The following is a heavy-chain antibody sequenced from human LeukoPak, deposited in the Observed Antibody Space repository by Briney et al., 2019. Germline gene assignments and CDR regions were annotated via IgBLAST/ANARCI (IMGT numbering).Heavy chain of an antibody. CDR2: ISYDGSNK. D-gene: IGHD3-10*01. V-gene: IGHV3-30*04. Sequence: GGSLRLSCAASGFTFSSYAMHWVRQAPGKGLEWVAVISYDGSNKYYADSVKGLFTISRDNSKNTLYLQMNSLRAEDTAVYYCARDRITMVRGVIKRGYFDLWGRGTLVTVSS. J-gene: IGHJ2*01. CDR3: ARDRITMVRGVIKRGYFDL. CDR1: GFTFSSYA.